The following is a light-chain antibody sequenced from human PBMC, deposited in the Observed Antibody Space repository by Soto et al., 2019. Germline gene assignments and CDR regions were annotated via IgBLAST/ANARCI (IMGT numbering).Light chain of an antibody. CDR3: QQYYSTPYT. V-gene: IGKV4-1*01. J-gene: IGKJ2*01. CDR1: QSLLFNSNNKNY. CDR2: WAS. Sequence: DIVMTQSPDSLAVSLGERATVNCKSSQSLLFNSNNKNYLAWYQQKPGQPPKLLIYWASTRESGVPDRFSGSGSGTDFTLTITCLQAEDVAVYYCQQYYSTPYTFGQGTKLEIK.